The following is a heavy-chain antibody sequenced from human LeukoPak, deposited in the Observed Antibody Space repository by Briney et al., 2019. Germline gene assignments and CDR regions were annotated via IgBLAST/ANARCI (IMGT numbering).Heavy chain of an antibody. CDR1: GFTFSSYI. D-gene: IGHD3-10*01. CDR2: IWGSGDST. J-gene: IGHJ4*02. CDR3: ARDPNGSGPDFDY. Sequence: GGSLRLSCAASGFTFSSYIMSWVRQAPGKGLEWVSSIWGSGDSTSYADSVKGRFTISRDNSKNTLYLQMNSLRVEDMAVYFCARDPNGSGPDFDYWGQGTLVTVSS. V-gene: IGHV3-23*01.